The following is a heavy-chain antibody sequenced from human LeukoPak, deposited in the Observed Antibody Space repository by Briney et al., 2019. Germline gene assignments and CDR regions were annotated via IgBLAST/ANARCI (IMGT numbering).Heavy chain of an antibody. CDR2: IYPGDSDT. J-gene: IGHJ4*02. D-gene: IGHD3-10*01. CDR3: ARPNYYSSGSYSIWYFDY. Sequence: GESLKISCKGSGYSFTTYWIGWVRQMPGKGREWMGIIYPGDSDTTYSPSFQGQVTISADKSISTAYLQWSSLKASDTAMYYCARPNYYSSGSYSIWYFDYWGQGTLVTVSS. CDR1: GYSFTTYW. V-gene: IGHV5-51*01.